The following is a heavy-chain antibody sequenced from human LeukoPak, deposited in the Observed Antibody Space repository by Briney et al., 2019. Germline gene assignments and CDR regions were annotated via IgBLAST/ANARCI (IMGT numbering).Heavy chain of an antibody. Sequence: GESLKISCRGSGYSFNNYWIGWVRQMPGKGLECMGIIYPGDSDTKYSPSFQGQVTISADKSISTAYLQWRRLKASDTAIYYCARHRQRYTNHDSGYFLDLWRQGTLVTVSA. V-gene: IGHV5-51*01. J-gene: IGHJ5*02. CDR3: ARHRQRYTNHDSGYFLDL. D-gene: IGHD3-16*02. CDR2: IYPGDSDT. CDR1: GYSFNNYW.